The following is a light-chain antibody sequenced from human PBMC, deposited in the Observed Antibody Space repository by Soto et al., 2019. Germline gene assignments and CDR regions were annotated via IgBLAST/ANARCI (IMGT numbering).Light chain of an antibody. CDR2: RNN. Sequence: QSVLTQPPSASGTPGQGVTLSCSGSTSNIGSNYVYWYQQLPGTAPKLLIYRNNQRPSGVPDRFSGSKSGTSASLAIIGLRSDDEADYFCATWDDSLNGFYVFGTGTKVTVL. V-gene: IGLV1-47*01. CDR3: ATWDDSLNGFYV. CDR1: TSNIGSNY. J-gene: IGLJ1*01.